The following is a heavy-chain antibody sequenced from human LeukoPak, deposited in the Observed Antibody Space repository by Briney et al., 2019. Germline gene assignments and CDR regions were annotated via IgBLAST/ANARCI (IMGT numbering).Heavy chain of an antibody. CDR1: GYTFTGYY. J-gene: IGHJ6*03. CDR3: VRGSDYDDYFYMDF. V-gene: IGHV1-2*02. CDR2: MNPKSGAT. Sequence: ASVKVSCKASGYTFTGYYLHWVRQAPGQGLEWMGWMNPKSGATDYARKFQGRVTMTRDTSISTAYMELTRLRSDDTAVYFCVRGSDYDDYFYMDFWGKGTTVTVSS.